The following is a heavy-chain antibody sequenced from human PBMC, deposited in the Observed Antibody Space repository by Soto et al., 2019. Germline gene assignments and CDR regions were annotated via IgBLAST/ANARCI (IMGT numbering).Heavy chain of an antibody. Sequence: QVQLVQSGAEVKKPGSSVKVSCKASGGTFSSYAISWVRQAPGQGLEWMGGIIPIFGTANYAQMFQGRVTITADESTSTAYMGLTSLRSEDTCVYYCATQGLPNYYYSGMDVWGQGTTVTVSS. J-gene: IGHJ6*02. CDR2: IIPIFGTA. CDR1: GGTFSSYA. CDR3: ATQGLPNYYYSGMDV. D-gene: IGHD5-18*01. V-gene: IGHV1-69*12.